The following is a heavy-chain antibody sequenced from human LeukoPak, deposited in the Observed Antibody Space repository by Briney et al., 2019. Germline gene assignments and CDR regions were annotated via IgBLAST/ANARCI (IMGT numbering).Heavy chain of an antibody. CDR3: ARALGGYSGYDRWAHFDY. V-gene: IGHV6-1*01. J-gene: IGHJ4*02. D-gene: IGHD5-12*01. CDR2: TYYRSKWYN. Sequence: WQTLSLTCAISGDSVSSNSAAWNWIRQSPSRGLEWLGRTYYRSKWYNDYAVSVKSRITINPDTSKNQFSLQLNSVTHEDTAVYYCARALGGYSGYDRWAHFDYWGQGTLVTVSS. CDR1: GDSVSSNSAA.